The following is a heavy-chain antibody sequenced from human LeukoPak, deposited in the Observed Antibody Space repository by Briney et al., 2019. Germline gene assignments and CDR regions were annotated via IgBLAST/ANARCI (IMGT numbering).Heavy chain of an antibody. CDR2: INPNSGGT. CDR3: ASQPGLDYYYMDV. J-gene: IGHJ6*03. D-gene: IGHD1-14*01. Sequence: ASVKVSCKASGYTFTGYYMHWVRQAPGQGLEWMGWINPNSGGTNYAQKFQGRVTMTRDTSISTAYMELRSLRSDDTAVYYCASQPGLDYYYMDVWGKGTTITVSS. CDR1: GYTFTGYY. V-gene: IGHV1-2*02.